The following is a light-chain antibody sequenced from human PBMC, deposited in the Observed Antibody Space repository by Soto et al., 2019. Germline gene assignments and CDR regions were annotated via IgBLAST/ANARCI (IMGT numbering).Light chain of an antibody. J-gene: IGKJ5*01. CDR1: QSVNNNY. CDR2: GAF. V-gene: IGKV3-11*01. Sequence: EIVLTQSPDTRSLSRVERATLSCRASQSVNNNYLAWYQQKPGQAPRLLIYGAFNRATGIPARFSGSGSGTDFTLTISSLEPEDSAIYYCQQRNIWPPVTFGQGTRLEI. CDR3: QQRNIWPPVT.